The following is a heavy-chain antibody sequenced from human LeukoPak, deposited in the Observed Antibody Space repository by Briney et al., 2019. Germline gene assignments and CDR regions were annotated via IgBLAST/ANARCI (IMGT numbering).Heavy chain of an antibody. CDR3: ARLANYAFDI. D-gene: IGHD1-7*01. CDR1: GFTVSSNY. J-gene: IGHJ3*02. CDR2: IYSGGST. Sequence: GGSLRLSCAASGFTVSSNYMSWVRQAPGKGLEWVSVIYSGGSTYYADSVKGRFTISRDNSKNTPYLQMNSLRAEDTAVYYCARLANYAFDIWGQGTMVTVSS. V-gene: IGHV3-53*01.